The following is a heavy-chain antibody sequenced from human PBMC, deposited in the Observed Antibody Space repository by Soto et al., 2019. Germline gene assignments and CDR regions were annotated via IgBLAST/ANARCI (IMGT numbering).Heavy chain of an antibody. D-gene: IGHD6-6*01. Sequence: EVQLAESGGGLAQPGGSLRLSCAASGFTLSGYAMDWVRQAPGKGLEYVSGISSNGVGTYYANSVQGRFTISRDNSKNTVYLQMGSLRPEDMVVYYCARSARPVFSSMDVWGKGTTVTVSS. V-gene: IGHV3-64*01. J-gene: IGHJ6*03. CDR1: GFTLSGYA. CDR3: ARSARPVFSSMDV. CDR2: ISSNGVGT.